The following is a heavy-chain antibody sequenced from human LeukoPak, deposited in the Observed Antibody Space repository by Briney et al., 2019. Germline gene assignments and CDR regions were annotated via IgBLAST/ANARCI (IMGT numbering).Heavy chain of an antibody. CDR3: ARGSHGYCSGGSCYTSFYYYYYMDV. CDR2: MNPDSGNT. J-gene: IGHJ6*03. V-gene: IGHV1-8*03. Sequence: GASVKVSCKASGYTVTSYDINLVRQATGQGLEWMGWMNPDSGNTGYAQKFQGRVTITRNTSISTAYMELSSLRSEDTAVYYCARGSHGYCSGGSCYTSFYYYYYMDVWGKGTTVTVSS. D-gene: IGHD2-15*01. CDR1: GYTVTSYD.